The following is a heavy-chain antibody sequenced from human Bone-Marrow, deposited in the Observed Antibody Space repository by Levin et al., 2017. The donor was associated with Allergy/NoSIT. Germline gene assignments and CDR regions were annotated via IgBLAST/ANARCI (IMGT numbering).Heavy chain of an antibody. CDR1: GGSISSANYY. CDR2: IYYSGIT. V-gene: IGHV4-39*07. Sequence: KTSETLSLTCTVSGGSISSANYYWGWIRQPPGKGMEWIGVIYYSGITYYNPSLKSRVTISVDTSENQFSLNLRSLTAADTAVYYCAREDRVDCGGNHYCARPFDYWGQGTLVTVSS. J-gene: IGHJ4*02. D-gene: IGHD2-21*01. CDR3: AREDRVDCGGNHYCARPFDY.